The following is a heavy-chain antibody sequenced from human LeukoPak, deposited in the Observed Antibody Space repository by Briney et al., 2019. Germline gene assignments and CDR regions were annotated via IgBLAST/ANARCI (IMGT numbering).Heavy chain of an antibody. CDR1: GFTFDDYA. D-gene: IGHD1-26*01. CDR3: AKGGGSYLRSVQLNY. Sequence: GGSLRLSCAASGFTFDDYAMHWVRQAPGKGLEWVSGISWNSGSIGYADSVKGRFTISRDNAKNSLYLQTNSLRAEDTALYYCAKGGGSYLRSVQLNYWGQGTLVTVSS. J-gene: IGHJ4*02. CDR2: ISWNSGSI. V-gene: IGHV3-9*01.